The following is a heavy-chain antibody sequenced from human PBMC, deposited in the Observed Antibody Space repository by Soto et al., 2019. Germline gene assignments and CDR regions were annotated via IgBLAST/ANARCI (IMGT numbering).Heavy chain of an antibody. V-gene: IGHV3-33*03. CDR2: MWYDGSNK. Sequence: PGGSLIISCASSGFTFSSYGMHWVRQAPGKGLEWVAVMWYDGSNKYYADSVKGRFTISRDNSKNTMYLQINSLRDEDTAGDYRATGLLGYGSGGSCFLDAFHICGQATIVAVAS. D-gene: IGHD2-15*01. J-gene: IGHJ3*02. CDR3: ATGLLGYGSGGSCFLDAFHI. CDR1: GFTFSSYG.